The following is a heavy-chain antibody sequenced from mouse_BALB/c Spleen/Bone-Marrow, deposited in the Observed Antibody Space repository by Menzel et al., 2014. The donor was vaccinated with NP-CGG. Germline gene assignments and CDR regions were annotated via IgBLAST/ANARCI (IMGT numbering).Heavy chain of an antibody. V-gene: IGHV1-9*01. Sequence: VHLVESGAELMKPGASVKISCKATGYTFXSYWIEWVKQRPGHGLEWIGEILPGSGSTNYNEKFKGKATFTADTSSNTAYMQLSSLTFEDSAVYYCAREDGLWYFDVWGAGTTVTVSS. CDR1: GYTFXSYW. D-gene: IGHD1-1*01. J-gene: IGHJ1*01. CDR2: ILPGSGST. CDR3: AREDGLWYFDV.